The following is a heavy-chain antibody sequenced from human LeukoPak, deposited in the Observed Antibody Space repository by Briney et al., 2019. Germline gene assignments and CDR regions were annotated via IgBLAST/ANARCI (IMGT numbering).Heavy chain of an antibody. CDR3: ASDPSSIPGDNSLYFDY. Sequence: GGSLRLSCAASGFTFSSYWMSWVRQAPGKGLEWVANIKQDGSGKYYVDSVKGRFTISRDNAKNSLYLQMNSLRAEDTAVYYCASDPSSIPGDNSLYFDYWGQGTLVTVSS. V-gene: IGHV3-7*01. CDR1: GFTFSSYW. CDR2: IKQDGSGK. J-gene: IGHJ4*02. D-gene: IGHD1-1*01.